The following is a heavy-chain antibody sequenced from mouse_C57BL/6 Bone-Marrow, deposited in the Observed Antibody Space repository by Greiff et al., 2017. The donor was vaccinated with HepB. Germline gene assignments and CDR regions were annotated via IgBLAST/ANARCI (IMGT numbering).Heavy chain of an antibody. D-gene: IGHD2-3*01. CDR3: AYRYDGYYSWYAY. J-gene: IGHJ3*01. CDR2: ISYDGSN. CDR1: GYSITSGYY. V-gene: IGHV3-6*01. Sequence: EVQVVESGPGLVKPSQSLSLTCSVTGYSITSGYYWNWIRQFPGNKLEWMGYISYDGSNNYNPSLKNRISITRDTSKNQFFLKLNSVTTEDTATYYCAYRYDGYYSWYAYWGQGTLVTVSA.